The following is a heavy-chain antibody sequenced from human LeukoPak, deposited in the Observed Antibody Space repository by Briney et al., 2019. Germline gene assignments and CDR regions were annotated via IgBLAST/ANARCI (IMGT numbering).Heavy chain of an antibody. CDR1: GFTFSSYG. D-gene: IGHD5-24*01. CDR2: IRYDGSNK. CDR3: ARDSEGDGYNFDT. Sequence: GGSLRLSCAASGFTFSSYGMHWVRQAPGKGLEWVAFIRYDGSNKYYADSVKGRFTISRDNSKNTLYLQMDSLRTEDTAVYYCARDSEGDGYNFDTWGRGTLVTVSS. V-gene: IGHV3-30*02. J-gene: IGHJ5*02.